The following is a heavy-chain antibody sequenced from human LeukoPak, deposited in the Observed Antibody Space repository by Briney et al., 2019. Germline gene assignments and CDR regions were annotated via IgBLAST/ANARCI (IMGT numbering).Heavy chain of an antibody. D-gene: IGHD3-22*01. CDR2: IYHSGST. CDR1: GGSISSGGYS. Sequence: TPSGTLSLTCAVSGGSISSGGYSWSWIRQPPGKGLEWIGYIYHSGSTYYNPSLKSRVTISVDRSKNQFSLKLSSVTAADTAVYYCARVRDSSGYWLTADAFDIWGQGTMVTVSS. V-gene: IGHV4-30-2*01. J-gene: IGHJ3*02. CDR3: ARVRDSSGYWLTADAFDI.